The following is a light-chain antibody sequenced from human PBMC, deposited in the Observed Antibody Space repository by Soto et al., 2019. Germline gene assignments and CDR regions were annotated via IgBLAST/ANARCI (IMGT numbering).Light chain of an antibody. CDR3: TSFTSSSTRV. V-gene: IGLV2-14*01. CDR2: EVS. J-gene: IGLJ1*01. Sequence: QSVLTQPASVSGSPGQSITISCTGTSSDVGGYNYVSWYQQHPGNAPKLIIYEVSHRPSGVSPRFSGSKSGNTASLTISGLHAEDEADYYCTSFTSSSTRVFGTGTKLTVL. CDR1: SSDVGGYNY.